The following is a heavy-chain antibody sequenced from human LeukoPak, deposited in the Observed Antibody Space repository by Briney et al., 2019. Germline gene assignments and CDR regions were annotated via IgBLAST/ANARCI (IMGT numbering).Heavy chain of an antibody. CDR2: IYYSGST. Sequence: SETLSLTCTVSGGSISSYYWSWIRQPPGKGLGWIGYIYYSGSTNYNPSLKSRVTISVDTSKNQFSLKLSSVTAADTAVYYCARSLTTPLYGMDVWGQGTTVTVSS. D-gene: IGHD4-11*01. J-gene: IGHJ6*02. CDR3: ARSLTTPLYGMDV. CDR1: GGSISSYY. V-gene: IGHV4-59*01.